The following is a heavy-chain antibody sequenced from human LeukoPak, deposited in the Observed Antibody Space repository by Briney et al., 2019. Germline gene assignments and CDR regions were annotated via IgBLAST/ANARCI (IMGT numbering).Heavy chain of an antibody. J-gene: IGHJ6*03. CDR3: TKGSYGDYYFHMDV. CDR1: GFTFSNYA. CDR2: ISWNSRSI. V-gene: IGHV3-9*01. Sequence: PGGSLRLSCAASGFTFSNYAMHWVRQAPGKGLEWVSGISWNSRSIGYADSVKGRITISRDNAKNSLYLQMNSLRTEDTALYYCTKGSYGDYYFHMDVWGKGTTVTISS. D-gene: IGHD4/OR15-4a*01.